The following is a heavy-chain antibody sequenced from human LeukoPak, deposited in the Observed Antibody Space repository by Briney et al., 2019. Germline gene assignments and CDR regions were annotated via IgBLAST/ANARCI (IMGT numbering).Heavy chain of an antibody. J-gene: IGHJ5*02. D-gene: IGHD6-19*01. CDR2: INPSGGST. CDR3: ARVSSRIAVAGDWFDP. V-gene: IGHV1-46*01. CDR1: GYTFTSYY. Sequence: GASVKVSCTASGYTFTSYYMHWVRQAPGQGLEWMGIINPSGGSTSYAQKFQGRVTMTRDMSTSTVYMELSSLRSEDTAVYYCARVSSRIAVAGDWFDPWGQGTPVTVSS.